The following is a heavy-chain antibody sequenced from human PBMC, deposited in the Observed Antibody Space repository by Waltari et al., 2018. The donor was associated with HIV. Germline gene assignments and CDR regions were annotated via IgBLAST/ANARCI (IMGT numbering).Heavy chain of an antibody. CDR3: AKDRGPFIAVAGT. CDR1: GFTFDDSA. Sequence: VQRVEAGGGLVQPGRSLRLPCAPPGFTFDDSAMHWVRQPPGKGLEWVSSISWNSGSIDYADSVKDRFTISRDNTKNSLYLQMNSVRAEDTALYYCAKDRGPFIAVAGTWGQGTLVTVSS. J-gene: IGHJ5*02. V-gene: IGHV3-9*01. CDR2: ISWNSGSI. D-gene: IGHD6-19*01.